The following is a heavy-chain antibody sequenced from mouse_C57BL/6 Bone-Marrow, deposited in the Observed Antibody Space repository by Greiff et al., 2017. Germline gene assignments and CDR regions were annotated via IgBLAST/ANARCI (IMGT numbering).Heavy chain of an antibody. CDR1: GFSLTSYG. CDR3: ARESFYYDYDGWYFDV. D-gene: IGHD2-4*01. J-gene: IGHJ1*03. CDR2: IWSGGST. Sequence: VQLVESGPGLVQPSQSLSITCTVSGFSLTSYGVHWVRQSPGKGLEWLGVIWSGGSTDYNAAFISRLSISKDNSKSQVFFEMNSLQADDTAIYYCARESFYYDYDGWYFDVWGTGTTVTVSS. V-gene: IGHV2-2*01.